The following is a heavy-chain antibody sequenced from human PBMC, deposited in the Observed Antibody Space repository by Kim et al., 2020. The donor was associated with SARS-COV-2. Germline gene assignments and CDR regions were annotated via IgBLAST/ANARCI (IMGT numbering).Heavy chain of an antibody. Sequence: GGSLRLSCAASGFTFSDYYMSWIRQAPGKGLEWVSYISSSGSTIYYADSVKGRFTISRDNAKNSLYLQMNSLRAEDTAVYYCARDFQAYYYDSSGYYLDYWGQGTLVTVSS. V-gene: IGHV3-11*01. D-gene: IGHD3-22*01. CDR3: ARDFQAYYYDSSGYYLDY. J-gene: IGHJ4*02. CDR2: ISSSGSTI. CDR1: GFTFSDYY.